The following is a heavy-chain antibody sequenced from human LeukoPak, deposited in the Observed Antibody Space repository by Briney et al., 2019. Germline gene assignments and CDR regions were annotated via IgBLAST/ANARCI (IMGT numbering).Heavy chain of an antibody. CDR3: TVVNYGSGSYPLGY. Sequence: GGSLRLSCAASGFTFSHAWMSWVRQAPGKGLEWVGRVKSKTDGGTTDYAAPVKGRFTTSRDNSKNTLYLEMNSLKTEDTAVYYCTVVNYGSGSYPLGYWGQGTLVTVSS. CDR1: GFTFSHAW. J-gene: IGHJ4*02. V-gene: IGHV3-15*01. CDR2: VKSKTDGGTT. D-gene: IGHD3-10*01.